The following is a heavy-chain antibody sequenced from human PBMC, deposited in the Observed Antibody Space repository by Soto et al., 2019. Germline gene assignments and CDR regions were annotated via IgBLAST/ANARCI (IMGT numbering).Heavy chain of an antibody. V-gene: IGHV1-18*04. CDR2: ISANNGNT. Sequence: AASVKVSCKASGYTFTGYYMHWVRQAPGQGLEWMGWISANNGNTNYAQKLQGRVTMTTDTSTSTAYMELRSLRSDDTAVYYCARDGCSGGSCYYVYYYYGMDVWGQGTTVTVSS. CDR3: ARDGCSGGSCYYVYYYYGMDV. D-gene: IGHD2-15*01. J-gene: IGHJ6*02. CDR1: GYTFTGYY.